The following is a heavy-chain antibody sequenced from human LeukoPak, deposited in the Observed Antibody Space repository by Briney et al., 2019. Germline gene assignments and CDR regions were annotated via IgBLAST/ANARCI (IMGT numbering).Heavy chain of an antibody. CDR1: GGSFSGYY. CDR3: ERLTMVRGQDN. D-gene: IGHD3-10*01. J-gene: IGHJ3*01. CDR2: INHSGST. V-gene: IGHV4-34*01. Sequence: SETLSLTCAVCGGSFSGYYWSWIRQPPGKGLEWIGEINHSGSTNYNPSLKSQVTISVDTSKNQFSLKLSSVTAADTAVYYCERLTMVRGQDNWGQGTMVTVSS.